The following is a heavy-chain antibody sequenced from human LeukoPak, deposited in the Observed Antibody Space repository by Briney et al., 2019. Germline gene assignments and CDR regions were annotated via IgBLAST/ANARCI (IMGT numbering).Heavy chain of an antibody. J-gene: IGHJ5*02. V-gene: IGHV1-69*06. CDR3: ARALGYCSGGSCPTGWFDP. CDR1: GGTFSSYA. D-gene: IGHD2-15*01. CDR2: IIPIFGTA. Sequence: SVKVSCKASGGTFSSYAISWVRQAPGQGLEWMGGIIPIFGTANYAQKFQGRVTITADKSTSTAYMELSSLRSEDTAVYYCARALGYCSGGSCPTGWFDPWGQGTLVTVSS.